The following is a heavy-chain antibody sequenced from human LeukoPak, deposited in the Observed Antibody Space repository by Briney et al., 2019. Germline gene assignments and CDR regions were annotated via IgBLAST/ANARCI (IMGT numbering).Heavy chain of an antibody. CDR1: GGSINQYY. CDR2: MYFRGTT. V-gene: IGHV4-59*13. D-gene: IGHD6-19*01. CDR3: ASSSGWYEFRYFDN. Sequence: PSETLSLTCSISGGSINQYYWGWIRQPPGKELEWLGHMYFRGTTNYNPSLKSRVTISIDTSKNLLSLNLTSVTAADTAVYYCASSSGWYEFRYFDNWGQGVLVTVSS. J-gene: IGHJ4*02.